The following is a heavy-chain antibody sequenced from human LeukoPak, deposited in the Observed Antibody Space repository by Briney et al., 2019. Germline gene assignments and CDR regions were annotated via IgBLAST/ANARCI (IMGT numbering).Heavy chain of an antibody. CDR1: GGSISSSSNY. CDR3: ASVAAYCGGDCLNDI. Sequence: SETLSLTCTVSGGSISSSSNYWGWVRQPPGKGLEWIGTVYYSGSINYYSPSLKSRVTISIDTSKNQFSLKLSSVTAADTAVYYCASVAAYCGGDCLNDIWGQGTMVTVSS. J-gene: IGHJ3*02. V-gene: IGHV4-39*01. CDR2: VYYSGSI. D-gene: IGHD2-21*01.